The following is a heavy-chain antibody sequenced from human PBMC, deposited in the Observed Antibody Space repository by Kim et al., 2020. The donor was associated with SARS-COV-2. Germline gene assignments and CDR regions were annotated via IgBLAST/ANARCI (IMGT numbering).Heavy chain of an antibody. D-gene: IGHD2-2*01. J-gene: IGHJ6*02. V-gene: IGHV3-48*02. Sequence: GGSLRLSCAASGFTFSSYSMNWVRQAPGKGLEWVSYISSSSSTIYYADSVKGRFTISRDNAKNSLYLQMNSLRDEDTAVYYCARDEGYCSSTSCYEGKYYYYYYGMDVWGQGTTVTVSS. CDR1: GFTFSSYS. CDR3: ARDEGYCSSTSCYEGKYYYYYYGMDV. CDR2: ISSSSSTI.